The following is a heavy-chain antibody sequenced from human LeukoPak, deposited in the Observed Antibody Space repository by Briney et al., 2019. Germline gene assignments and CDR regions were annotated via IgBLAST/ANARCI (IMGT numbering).Heavy chain of an antibody. CDR3: ARAFGAAAIAGEFDY. D-gene: IGHD2-2*01. Sequence: SQTLSLTCAISADSVSSNSAAWNWIRQSPSRGLEWLGRTYYRSKWYNDYAVSVKSRITINPDTSKNQFSLQLNSVTPEDTAVYYCARAFGAAAIAGEFDYWGQGTLVTVSS. V-gene: IGHV6-1*01. J-gene: IGHJ4*02. CDR2: TYYRSKWYN. CDR1: ADSVSSNSAA.